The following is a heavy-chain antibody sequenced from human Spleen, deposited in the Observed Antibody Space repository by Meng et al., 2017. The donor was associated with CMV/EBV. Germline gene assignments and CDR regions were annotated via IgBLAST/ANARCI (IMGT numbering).Heavy chain of an antibody. CDR2: IYYSEST. V-gene: IGHV4-59*01. CDR3: AIHRRGYWLDY. Sequence: SETLSLTCTVSGGSISSYYWSWIRQPPGKGLEWIGYIYYSESTNYNPSLKSRVTISVDTSKSQFSLKLSSVTAADTAMYYCAIHRRGYWLDYWGQGTLVTVSS. CDR1: GGSISSYY. J-gene: IGHJ4*02. D-gene: IGHD2-8*02.